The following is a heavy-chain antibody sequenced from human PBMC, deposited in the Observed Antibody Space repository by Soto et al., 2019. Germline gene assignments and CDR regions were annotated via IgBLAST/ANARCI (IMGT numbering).Heavy chain of an antibody. J-gene: IGHJ6*02. D-gene: IGHD2-15*01. V-gene: IGHV3-21*01. CDR3: SGCSGGACHQNYGMDV. Sequence: EVHLVESGGGLVKPGGSLRLSCAVSGFTFSSCTMNWVRQAPGQGLEWVSSISPSSSHICYADSVQGRFTISRDNVENSLFLQMKSLRAEDMAVYYCSGCSGGACHQNYGMDVWGQGTTVTVSS. CDR2: ISPSSSHI. CDR1: GFTFSSCT.